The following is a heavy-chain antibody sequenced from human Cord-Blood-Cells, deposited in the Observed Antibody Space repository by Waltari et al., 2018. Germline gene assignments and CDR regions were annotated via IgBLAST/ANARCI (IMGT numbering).Heavy chain of an antibody. J-gene: IGHJ6*02. V-gene: IGHV3-7*01. CDR1: SYW. CDR2: IKQDGSEK. D-gene: IGHD1-26*01. CDR3: ARNLLSGSYYYYYGMDV. Sequence: SYWMSWVRQAPGEGLEWVANIKQDGSEKYYVDSVKGRFTISRDNAKNSLYLQMNSLRAEDTAVYYCARNLLSGSYYYYYGMDVWGQGTTVTVSS.